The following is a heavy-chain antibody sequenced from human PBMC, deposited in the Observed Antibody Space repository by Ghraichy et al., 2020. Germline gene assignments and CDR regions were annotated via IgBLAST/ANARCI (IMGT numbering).Heavy chain of an antibody. CDR1: GFTFSSYA. CDR3: AKCTVGGRPYYFDY. D-gene: IGHD3-16*01. J-gene: IGHJ4*02. CDR2: LSNSGGGT. V-gene: IGHV3-23*01. Sequence: GGSLRLSCAASGFTFSSYAMSWVRQAPGKGLEWVSGLSNSGGGTSYADSVKGRFTISRDNSKNTLFLQMDSLRGEDTAIYYCAKCTVGGRPYYFDYWGQGTLVTVSS.